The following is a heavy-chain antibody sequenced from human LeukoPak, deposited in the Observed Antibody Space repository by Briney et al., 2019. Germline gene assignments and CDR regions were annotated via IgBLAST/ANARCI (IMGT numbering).Heavy chain of an antibody. D-gene: IGHD3-22*01. Sequence: GGSLRLSCAASGFTFRSYWMHWVRQVPGKGLEWVSRIDSDGSGISYADSVKGRFTISRDNAKNSLYLQMNSLRAEDTALYYCARDLDSSGYKDYWGQGTLVTVSS. CDR1: GFTFRSYW. CDR3: ARDLDSSGYKDY. CDR2: IDSDGSGI. V-gene: IGHV3-74*01. J-gene: IGHJ4*02.